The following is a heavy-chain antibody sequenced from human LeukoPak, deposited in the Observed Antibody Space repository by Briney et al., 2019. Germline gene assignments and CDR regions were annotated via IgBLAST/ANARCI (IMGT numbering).Heavy chain of an antibody. D-gene: IGHD6-19*01. CDR3: SRGRKIAVAVSWFNP. CDR1: HDSLRGYY. Sequence: LPRAHHHDSLRGYYRHWIRHPSTNGLDLIGAINHSGSTNYNPSLKSRVTISVDPSKNQFSLKLSSVTAADTAVYYCSRGRKIAVAVSWFNPWGQGTLVTVSS. CDR2: INHSGST. J-gene: IGHJ5*02. V-gene: IGHV4-34*01.